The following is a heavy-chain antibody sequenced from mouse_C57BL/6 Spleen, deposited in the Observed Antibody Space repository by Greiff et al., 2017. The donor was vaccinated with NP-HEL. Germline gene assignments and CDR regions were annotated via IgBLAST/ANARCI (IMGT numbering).Heavy chain of an antibody. J-gene: IGHJ2*01. CDR2: IDPSDSYT. V-gene: IGHV1-69*01. CDR1: GYTFTSYW. Sequence: VQLQQPGAELVMPGASVKLSCKASGYTFTSYWMHWVKQRPGQGLEWIGEIDPSDSYTNYNQKFKGKSTLTVDKSSSTAYMQLSSLTSEDSAVYYCARELHFDYWGQGTTLTVSS. CDR3: ARELHFDY.